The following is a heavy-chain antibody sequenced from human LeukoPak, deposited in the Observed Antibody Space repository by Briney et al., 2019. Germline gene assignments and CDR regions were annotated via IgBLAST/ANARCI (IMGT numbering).Heavy chain of an antibody. Sequence: GGSLRLSCAASGFTFDDYAMHWVRQAPGKGLEWVSLISGDGGSTYYADSVKGRFTISRDNSKNSLYLQMNSLRTEDTALYYCAKPLRGYSSGPHYYYYYGMDVWGQGTTVTVSS. CDR2: ISGDGGST. J-gene: IGHJ6*02. CDR3: AKPLRGYSSGPHYYYYYGMDV. V-gene: IGHV3-43*02. CDR1: GFTFDDYA. D-gene: IGHD6-19*01.